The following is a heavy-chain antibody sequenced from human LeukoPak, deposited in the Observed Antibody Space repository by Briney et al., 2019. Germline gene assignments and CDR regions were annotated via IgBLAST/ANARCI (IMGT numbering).Heavy chain of an antibody. Sequence: SETLSLTCSVVGASVYSGDYYWAWIRQPPGKSLEYIGSIFYTGSTYDNPSLTGRISMSVNTSKNQFSLNLASVTATDTAVYYCARRGVYGSENYFEYWGREVLVIVSS. V-gene: IGHV4-39*01. CDR3: ARRGVYGSENYFEY. J-gene: IGHJ4*02. CDR2: IFYTGST. CDR1: GASVYSGDYY. D-gene: IGHD3-10*01.